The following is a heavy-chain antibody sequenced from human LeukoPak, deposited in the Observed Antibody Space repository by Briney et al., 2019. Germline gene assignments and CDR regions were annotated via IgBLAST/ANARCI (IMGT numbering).Heavy chain of an antibody. D-gene: IGHD3-22*01. CDR1: GGSISSYY. V-gene: IGHV4-4*07. CDR3: ARETYYYDSSGYYYVEYYYMDV. Sequence: SETLSLTCTVSGGSISSYYWSWIRQPAGKGLEWIRRIYTSGSTNYNPSLKSRVTMSVDTSKNQFSLKLSSVTAADTAVYYCARETYYYDSSGYYYVEYYYMDVWGKGTTVTVSS. J-gene: IGHJ6*03. CDR2: IYTSGST.